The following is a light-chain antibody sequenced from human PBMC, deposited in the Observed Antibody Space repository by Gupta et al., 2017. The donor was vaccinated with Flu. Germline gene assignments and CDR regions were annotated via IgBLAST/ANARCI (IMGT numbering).Light chain of an antibody. CDR2: KVS. CDR3: SHEVKWPWT. V-gene: IGKV2-30*01. CDR1: ERRVYIDGNTY. Sequence: DVVMTQSPLSLNVTLGQSASISCTASERRVYIDGNTYLHWFQQRPGHSPRRLIHKVSNRDSGVPDRFSGSGSGTDFTLKISRGEAEDVGVYYCSHEVKWPWTFGQGTKVEI. J-gene: IGKJ1*01.